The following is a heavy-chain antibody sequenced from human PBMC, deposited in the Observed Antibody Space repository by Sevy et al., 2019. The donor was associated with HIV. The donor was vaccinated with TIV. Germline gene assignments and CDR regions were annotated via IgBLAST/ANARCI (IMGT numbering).Heavy chain of an antibody. J-gene: IGHJ4*02. Sequence: GGSLRLSCAASGFTFSNYAMCWVRQAPGKGLQWVSVISTSGDNTYYADSVKGRFTISRDNSKNILYLQMSSLSAEDTAVYFCAKDPPNQHYYDSSSSGYFDSWGQGTLVTVSS. CDR2: ISTSGDNT. D-gene: IGHD3-22*01. CDR1: GFTFSNYA. V-gene: IGHV3-23*01. CDR3: AKDPPNQHYYDSSSSGYFDS.